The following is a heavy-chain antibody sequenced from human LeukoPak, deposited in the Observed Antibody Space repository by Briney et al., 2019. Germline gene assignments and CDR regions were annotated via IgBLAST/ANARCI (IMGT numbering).Heavy chain of an antibody. D-gene: IGHD3-10*01. CDR1: GFTFSSYS. V-gene: IGHV3-21*01. J-gene: IGHJ5*02. Sequence: PGGSLRLPCAASGFTFSSYSMNWVRQAPGKGLEWVSSISSSSSYIYYADSVKGRFTISRDNAKNSLYLQMNSLRAEDTAVYYCARDDYYGSGYDWFDPWGQGTLVTVSS. CDR3: ARDDYYGSGYDWFDP. CDR2: ISSSSSYI.